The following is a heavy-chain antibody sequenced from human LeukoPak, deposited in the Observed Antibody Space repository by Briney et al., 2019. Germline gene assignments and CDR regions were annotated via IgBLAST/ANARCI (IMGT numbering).Heavy chain of an antibody. D-gene: IGHD4-23*01. Sequence: PSETLSLTCTVSGGSISSINSNYCSWIWQPPGKGLEWIGYIYNSGSTNYNPSLKSRVTISVDTSKNQFSLKLSSVTAADTAVYYCARQAGGNSGPFDYWGQGTVVTVSS. V-gene: IGHV4-59*08. CDR3: ARQAGGNSGPFDY. CDR1: GGSISSINSNY. J-gene: IGHJ4*02. CDR2: IYNSGST.